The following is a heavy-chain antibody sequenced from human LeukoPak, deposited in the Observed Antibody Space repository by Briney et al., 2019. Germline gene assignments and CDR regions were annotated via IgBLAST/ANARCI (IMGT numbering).Heavy chain of an antibody. CDR2: ISLNMRYI. CDR3: ARETPYSSAWTDFDF. V-gene: IGHV3-21*01. Sequence: GSLRLSCAASGLTFCHYGMHWARHAPGRGVEWVSYISLNMRYIYYTHSLKGRFTLHRDTPKHSLYLQMNTLRPEHTAVVYCARETPYSSAWTDFDFWGQGTLVTVSS. D-gene: IGHD6-25*01. CDR1: GLTFCHYG. J-gene: IGHJ4*02.